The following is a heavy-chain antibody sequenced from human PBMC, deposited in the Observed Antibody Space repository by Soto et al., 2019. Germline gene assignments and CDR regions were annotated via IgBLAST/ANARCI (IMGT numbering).Heavy chain of an antibody. CDR2: IYYSGST. V-gene: IGHV4-31*03. Sequence: QVQLQESGPGLVKPSQTLSLTCTVSGGSISSGGYYWSWIRQHPGKGLEWIGYIYYSGSTYYNPSLQSRVTISVDTSKIQFSLKLSSVTAADTAVYYCARVEQQLPGHDYGMDVWGQGTTVTVSS. CDR1: GGSISSGGYY. J-gene: IGHJ6*02. D-gene: IGHD6-13*01. CDR3: ARVEQQLPGHDYGMDV.